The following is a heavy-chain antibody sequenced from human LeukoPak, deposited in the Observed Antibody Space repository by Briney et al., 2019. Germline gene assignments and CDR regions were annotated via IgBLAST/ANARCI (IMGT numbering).Heavy chain of an antibody. V-gene: IGHV3-30*18. D-gene: IGHD2-2*01. J-gene: IGHJ4*02. CDR3: AKDQVRYCSSTSCSYFDY. CDR2: ISYDGSNK. CDR1: GFTFDDYA. Sequence: GGSLRLSCAASGFTFDDYAMHWVRQAPGKGLEWVAVISYDGSNKYYADSVKGRFTISRDNSKNTLYLQMNSLRAEDTAVYYCAKDQVRYCSSTSCSYFDYWGQGTLVTVSS.